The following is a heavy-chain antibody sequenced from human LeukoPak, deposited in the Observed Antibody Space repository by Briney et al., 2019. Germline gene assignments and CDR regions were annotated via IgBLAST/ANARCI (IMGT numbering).Heavy chain of an antibody. D-gene: IGHD5-18*01. CDR3: ARVGYSYGPNFDY. J-gene: IGHJ4*02. Sequence: GGSLRLSRAASGFTFSSYSMNWVRQAPGKGLEWVSSISSSSSYIYYADSVKGRFTISRDNAKNSLYLQMNSLRAEDTAVYYCARVGYSYGPNFDYWGQGTLVTVSS. V-gene: IGHV3-21*01. CDR1: GFTFSSYS. CDR2: ISSSSSYI.